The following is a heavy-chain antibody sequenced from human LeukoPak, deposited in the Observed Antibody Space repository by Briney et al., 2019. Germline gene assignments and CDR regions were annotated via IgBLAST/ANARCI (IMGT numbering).Heavy chain of an antibody. CDR1: GFTFSSYG. CDR3: AKDQAVYPYYYYGMDV. J-gene: IGHJ6*02. Sequence: PGGSLRLSCAASGFTFSSYGMHWVRQAPGKGLEWVAVISYDGSNKYYADSVKGRFTISRDNSKNTLYLQMNSLRAEDTAVYYCAKDQAVYPYYYYGMDVWGQGTMVTVSS. D-gene: IGHD1-14*01. V-gene: IGHV3-30*18. CDR2: ISYDGSNK.